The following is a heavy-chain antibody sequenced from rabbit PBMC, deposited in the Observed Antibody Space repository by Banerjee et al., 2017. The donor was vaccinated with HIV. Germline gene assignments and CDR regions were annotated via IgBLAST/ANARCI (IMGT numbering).Heavy chain of an antibody. CDR1: GFSFSSSYY. CDR3: ARDLGGISDL. D-gene: IGHD8-1*01. Sequence: QSLEESGGDLVKPGASLTLTCTASGFSFSSSYYMCWVRQAPGKGLEWIGGIYTSSGSTYYANWAKGRFTISKTSSTTVTLQMTSLTAADTATYFCARDLGGISDLWGPGTLVTVS. J-gene: IGHJ6*01. V-gene: IGHV1S40*01. CDR2: IYTSSGST.